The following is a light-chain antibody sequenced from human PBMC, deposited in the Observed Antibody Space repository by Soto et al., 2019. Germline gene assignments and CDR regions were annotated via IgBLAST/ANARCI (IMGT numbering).Light chain of an antibody. CDR3: QQTYSTPPT. CDR1: QIISDF. CDR2: AAS. V-gene: IGKV1-39*01. Sequence: DIQMTQSPYSLSASVGDRVTITCRASQIISDFLNWYQQKPGKAPKLLIYAASTLQSGVPSRFSGSGSGTDFTPTISGLDPEDFATYYCQQTYSTPPTFGQGTKVEIK. J-gene: IGKJ1*01.